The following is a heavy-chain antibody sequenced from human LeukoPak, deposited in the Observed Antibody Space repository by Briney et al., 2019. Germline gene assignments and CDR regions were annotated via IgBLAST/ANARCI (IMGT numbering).Heavy chain of an antibody. Sequence: SVKVSCKSSGGTFSSYAISWVRQAPGQGLEWMGGIIPIFGTANYAQKFQGRVTITADESTSTAYMELSSLRSEDTAVYYCAGPNDYYDSSGHFDYWGQGTLVTVSS. CDR3: AGPNDYYDSSGHFDY. V-gene: IGHV1-69*13. D-gene: IGHD3-22*01. CDR2: IIPIFGTA. J-gene: IGHJ4*02. CDR1: GGTFSSYA.